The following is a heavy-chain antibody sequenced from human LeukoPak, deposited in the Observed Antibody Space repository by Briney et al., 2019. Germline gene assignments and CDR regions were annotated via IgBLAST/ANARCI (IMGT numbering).Heavy chain of an antibody. CDR2: IYPGDSDT. CDR3: ARLDFVADSSSVFDY. Sequence: GESLKISCAGSGYSFTSYWIAWVRQMPGKGLEWMGIIYPGDSDTRYSPSFQGQVTISADKSISTAYLQWSSLKASDTAMYYCARLDFVADSSSVFDYWGQGTLVTVSS. J-gene: IGHJ4*02. V-gene: IGHV5-51*01. CDR1: GYSFTSYW. D-gene: IGHD6-6*01.